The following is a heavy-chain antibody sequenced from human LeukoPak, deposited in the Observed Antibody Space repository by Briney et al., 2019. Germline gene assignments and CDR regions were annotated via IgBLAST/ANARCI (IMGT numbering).Heavy chain of an antibody. CDR3: ARVLVSAYCSSTSCYGRTGYYMDV. Sequence: SETLSLTCTVSGGSISSSSYYWGWIRQPPGKGLEWIGNIYYNGGSYYNPSLKSRVTISVDKSKNQFSLKLSSVTAADTAVYYCARVLVSAYCSSTSCYGRTGYYMDVWGKGTTVTVSS. D-gene: IGHD2-2*01. J-gene: IGHJ6*03. CDR1: GGSISSSSYY. CDR2: IYYNGGS. V-gene: IGHV4-39*07.